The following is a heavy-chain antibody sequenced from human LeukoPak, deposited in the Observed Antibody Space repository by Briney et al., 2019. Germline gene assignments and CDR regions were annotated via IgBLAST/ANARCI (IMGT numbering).Heavy chain of an antibody. CDR2: IYYSGST. Sequence: PSETLPLTCTVSGGSISSGGYYWSWIRQHPGKGLEWIGYIYYSGSTYYNPSLKSRVTISVDTSKNQFSLKLSSVTAADTAVYYCARGLAIRLGELSLYRAQEYYFDYWGQGTLVTVSS. CDR3: ARGLAIRLGELSLYRAQEYYFDY. J-gene: IGHJ4*02. CDR1: GGSISSGGYY. V-gene: IGHV4-31*03. D-gene: IGHD3-16*02.